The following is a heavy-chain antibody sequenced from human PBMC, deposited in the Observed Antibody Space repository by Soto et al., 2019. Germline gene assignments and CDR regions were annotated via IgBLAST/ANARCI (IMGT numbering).Heavy chain of an antibody. CDR3: ARGGLTGGGSAFDI. J-gene: IGHJ3*02. CDR2: IKQDGSEK. Sequence: GGSLRLSCAASGFTFSSYWMSWVRQAPGKGLDWVANIKQDGSEKYYVDSVKGRFTISRDNAKNSLYLQMNSLRAEDTAVYYCARGGLTGGGSAFDIWGQGTMVTVS. V-gene: IGHV3-7*01. CDR1: GFTFSSYW. D-gene: IGHD1-26*01.